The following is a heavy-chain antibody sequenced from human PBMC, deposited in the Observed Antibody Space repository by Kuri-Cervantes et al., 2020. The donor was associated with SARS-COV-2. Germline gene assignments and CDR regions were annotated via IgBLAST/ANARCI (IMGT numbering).Heavy chain of an antibody. CDR3: ARIGYGGSYFGFDY. Sequence: ASVKVSCKVSGYTLTELSMHWVRQAPGQGLEWMGWINPNSGGTNYAEKFQGRGTMTRDTSISTAYMELSRLRSDDTAVYYCARIGYGGSYFGFDYWGQGTLVTVSS. V-gene: IGHV1-2*02. J-gene: IGHJ4*02. CDR1: GYTLTELS. CDR2: INPNSGGT. D-gene: IGHD1-26*01.